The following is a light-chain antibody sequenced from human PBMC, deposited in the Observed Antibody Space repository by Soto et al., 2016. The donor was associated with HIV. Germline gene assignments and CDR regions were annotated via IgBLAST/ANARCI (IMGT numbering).Light chain of an antibody. CDR3: QHYNSYRT. J-gene: IGKJ1*01. CDR1: QGINTY. Sequence: DIQMTQSPSSLSASVGDSVTITCRASQGINTYIAWFQQKFGKAPKSLIYGVSSLQSGVPSKFSGNGSETDFTLTINNLQPEDSATYYCQHYNSYRTFGQGTKVEIK. CDR2: GVS. V-gene: IGKV1-16*02.